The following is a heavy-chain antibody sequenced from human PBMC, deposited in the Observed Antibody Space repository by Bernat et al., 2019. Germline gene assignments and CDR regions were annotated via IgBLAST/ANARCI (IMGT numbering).Heavy chain of an antibody. J-gene: IGHJ3*02. D-gene: IGHD6-19*01. V-gene: IGHV3-23*01. Sequence: VQLLESGGGLVQPGGCLILSCAASGVTFSSYAMCWVRQAPGQGLEWVSAISGSGGSTYSAESVEDRFTISRDNSKNTLNLKMNSLGAEDTAVYYCAKDLGWYGRRPHDAFDIWGQGTMVTVSS. CDR2: ISGSGGST. CDR1: GVTFSSYA. CDR3: AKDLGWYGRRPHDAFDI.